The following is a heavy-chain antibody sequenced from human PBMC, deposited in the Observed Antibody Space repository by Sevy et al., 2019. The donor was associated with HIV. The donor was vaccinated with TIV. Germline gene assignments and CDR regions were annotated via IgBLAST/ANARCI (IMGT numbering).Heavy chain of an antibody. J-gene: IGHJ4*02. Sequence: ASVKVSCKVSEYTLNQLAMHWVRQPPGKGLEWMGSFDPEDGNTFYAQKVQGRLTLTEDTSTDTAFMELNSLKSEDTAIYYCATTKDYYEDSAPPIDYWGQGTLVTVSS. D-gene: IGHD3-22*01. CDR1: EYTLNQLA. CDR2: FDPEDGNT. V-gene: IGHV1-24*01. CDR3: ATTKDYYEDSAPPIDY.